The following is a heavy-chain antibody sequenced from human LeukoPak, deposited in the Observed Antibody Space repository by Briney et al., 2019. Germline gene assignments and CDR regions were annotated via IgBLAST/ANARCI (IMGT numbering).Heavy chain of an antibody. J-gene: IGHJ6*02. CDR2: INPSGGST. Sequence: ASVKVSCKASGYTFTSYYMHWVRQAPGQGLEWMGIINPSGGSTSYAQKFQGRVTMTRDMSTSTVYMELSSLRSEDTAVYYCARMAIQLWLQYYYYGMDVWGQGTTVTVSS. CDR1: GYTFTSYY. V-gene: IGHV1-46*01. CDR3: ARMAIQLWLQYYYYGMDV. D-gene: IGHD5-18*01.